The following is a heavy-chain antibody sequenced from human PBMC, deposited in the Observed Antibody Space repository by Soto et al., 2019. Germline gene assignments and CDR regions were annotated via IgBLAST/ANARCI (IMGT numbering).Heavy chain of an antibody. CDR1: GVSLTSGNW. V-gene: IGHV4-4*02. Sequence: ASETLSLTCAVSGVSLTSGNWWTWVRQSPQRGLEYIGEIFHDGTANYYPSFERRVAMSVDTSRNQFSLKLTSVTAADTAVYFCARLVYDTRLNYMYFDFWGPGTLVTVSS. CDR2: IFHDGTA. J-gene: IGHJ4*02. D-gene: IGHD3-10*01. CDR3: ARLVYDTRLNYMYFDF.